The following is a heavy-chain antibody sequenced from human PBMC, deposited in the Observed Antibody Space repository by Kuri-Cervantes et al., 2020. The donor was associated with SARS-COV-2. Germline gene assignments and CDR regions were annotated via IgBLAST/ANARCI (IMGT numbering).Heavy chain of an antibody. D-gene: IGHD3-16*01. CDR2: ISWNSGSI. V-gene: IGHV3-9*01. CDR1: GFTFDDYA. Sequence: SLKISCAASGFTFDDYAMHWVRQAPGKGLEWVSGISWNSGSIGYADSVKGRLTISRDNAKNSLYLQMNSLRAEDTALYYCAKDRGHTFGGVYHWGQGTLVTVSS. CDR3: AKDRGHTFGGVYH. J-gene: IGHJ5*02.